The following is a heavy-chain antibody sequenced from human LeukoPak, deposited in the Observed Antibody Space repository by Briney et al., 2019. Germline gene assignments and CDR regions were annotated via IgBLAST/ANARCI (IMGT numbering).Heavy chain of an antibody. CDR2: IYTSGST. CDR1: GGSISSYH. CDR3: ARDYYDSSGYYIL. Sequence: PSETLSLTCTVSGGSISSYHWSWVRQPAGNGLEWIGRIYTSGSTNYNPSLKSRVTISVDKSKNQFSLKLSSVTAADTAVYYCARDYYDSSGYYILWGQGTLVTVSS. D-gene: IGHD3-22*01. V-gene: IGHV4-4*07. J-gene: IGHJ4*02.